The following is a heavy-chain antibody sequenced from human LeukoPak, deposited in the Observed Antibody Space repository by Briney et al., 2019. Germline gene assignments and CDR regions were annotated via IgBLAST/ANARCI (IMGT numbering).Heavy chain of an antibody. CDR2: ISYDGSKK. CDR1: GFTFSSYP. D-gene: IGHD3-10*01. V-gene: IGHV3-30-3*01. J-gene: IGHJ4*02. CDR3: ARDFGAGWEEPKYSFDY. Sequence: PGRSLRLSCAASGFTFSSYPLHWVRQVPGKGLEWVAVISYDGSKKYYADSVKGRFTISRDNSKNTLYLQMNSLKPEGTAVYYCARDFGAGWEEPKYSFDYWGQGILVTVSS.